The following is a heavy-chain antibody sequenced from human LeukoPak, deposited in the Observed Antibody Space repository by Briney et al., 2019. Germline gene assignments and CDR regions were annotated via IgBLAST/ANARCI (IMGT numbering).Heavy chain of an antibody. Sequence: PGGPRRLSCAASGFTFNNYWMSWVRQAPGKGLGWVPKIKEDGDEKYYVDSVKGRFTISRDNAENYLYVQMDSLRGEDTAVYYSARAFGEGYYFDYWGQGTLVTVSS. D-gene: IGHD3-16*01. CDR2: IKEDGDEK. CDR1: GFTFNNYW. CDR3: ARAFGEGYYFDY. V-gene: IGHV3-7*05. J-gene: IGHJ4*02.